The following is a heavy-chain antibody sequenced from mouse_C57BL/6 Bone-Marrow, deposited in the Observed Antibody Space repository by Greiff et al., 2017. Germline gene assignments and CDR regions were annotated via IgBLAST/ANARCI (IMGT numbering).Heavy chain of an antibody. Sequence: VQLQQSGPELVKPGASVKLSCKASGYTFTSYWMHWVKQRPGQGLEWIGEIDPSDSYTNYNQKFKGKSTLTVDKSSSTAYMQLSSLTSEDSAVYYCAVDRGYAMDYWGQGTSVTVSS. CDR1: GYTFTSYW. CDR3: AVDRGYAMDY. J-gene: IGHJ4*01. CDR2: IDPSDSYT. D-gene: IGHD3-2*01. V-gene: IGHV1-69*01.